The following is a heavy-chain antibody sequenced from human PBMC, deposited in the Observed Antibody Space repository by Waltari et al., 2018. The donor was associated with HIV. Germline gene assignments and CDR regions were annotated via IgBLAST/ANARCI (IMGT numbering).Heavy chain of an antibody. CDR1: GFTFSSYW. CDR3: ARPLGYCSSTSCLNYWYFDL. J-gene: IGHJ2*01. D-gene: IGHD2-2*01. V-gene: IGHV3-7*04. CDR2: IKQDGSEK. Sequence: EVQLVESGGGLVQPGGSLRLSCAASGFTFSSYWMSWVRQAPGKGLEWVANIKQDGSEKYYVDSVKGLFTISRDNAKNSLYLQMNSLRAEDTAVYYCARPLGYCSSTSCLNYWYFDLWGRGTLVTVSS.